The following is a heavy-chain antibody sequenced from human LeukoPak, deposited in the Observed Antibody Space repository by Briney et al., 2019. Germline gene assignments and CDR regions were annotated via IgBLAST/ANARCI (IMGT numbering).Heavy chain of an antibody. Sequence: PGGSLRLSCAASGFTFSSYWMSWVRQAPGKGLEWVANIKQDGSEKYYVDSVKGRFTISRDNAKNSLYLQMNSLRAEDTAVYYCARSTPGNIVVTFLDSGGQGPLVPV. CDR2: IKQDGSEK. CDR1: GFTFSSYW. V-gene: IGHV3-7*01. J-gene: IGHJ4*02. CDR3: ARSTPGNIVVTFLDS. D-gene: IGHD5-12*01.